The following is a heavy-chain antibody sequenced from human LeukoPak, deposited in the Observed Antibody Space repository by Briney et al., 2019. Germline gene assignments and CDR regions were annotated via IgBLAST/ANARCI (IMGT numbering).Heavy chain of an antibody. CDR1: GGSFSGYY. Sequence: PSETLSLTCAVYGGSFSGYYWSWVRQPPGKELEWIGEIYHSGSTNYNPSLKSRVTISVDKSKNQFSLKLSSVTAADTAVYYCARTLLEMATNNEAFDIWGQGTMVTVSS. CDR2: IYHSGST. J-gene: IGHJ3*02. D-gene: IGHD5-24*01. CDR3: ARTLLEMATNNEAFDI. V-gene: IGHV4-34*01.